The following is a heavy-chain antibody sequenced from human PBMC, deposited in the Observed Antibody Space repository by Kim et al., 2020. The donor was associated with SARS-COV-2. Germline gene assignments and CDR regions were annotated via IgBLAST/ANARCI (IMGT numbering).Heavy chain of an antibody. CDR3: AKGPATTYYYGSGSYLDY. J-gene: IGHJ4*02. D-gene: IGHD3-10*01. CDR1: GFTFSRYG. V-gene: IGHV3-33*06. Sequence: GGSLRLSCAASGFTFSRYGMHWVRQAPGKGLEWVAVIWYDGSNKYYADSVKGRFTISRDNSKNTLYLQMNSLRAEDTAVYYCAKGPATTYYYGSGSYLDYWGQGTLVTVSS. CDR2: IWYDGSNK.